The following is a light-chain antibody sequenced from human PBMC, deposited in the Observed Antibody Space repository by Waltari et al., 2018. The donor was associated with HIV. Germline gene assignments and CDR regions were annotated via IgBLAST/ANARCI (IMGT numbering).Light chain of an antibody. J-gene: IGKJ2*01. CDR3: QQDYRTPHT. Sequence: DIVMSQSPDSLPVTLGERATITCRSSQSVLFSTNKKNYLAWYQQKPGESPKLLIYWASTREFGVPDRFSGSGSGTDFTLTISSLQAEDVAVYYCQQDYRTPHTFGQGTKVEIK. V-gene: IGKV4-1*01. CDR2: WAS. CDR1: QSVLFSTNKKNY.